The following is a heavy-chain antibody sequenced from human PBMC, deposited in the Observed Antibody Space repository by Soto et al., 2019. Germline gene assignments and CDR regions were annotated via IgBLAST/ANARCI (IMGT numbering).Heavy chain of an antibody. D-gene: IGHD6-19*01. Sequence: QITLKESGPTLVKPTQTLTLTCTFSGFSLSTSGVGVGWIRQPPGKALEWLALIYWDDDKRYRPSLKSRLTITKDPSKNQVVLTMTNMDPVDTATYYCALKGIAVAGSGFDIWGQGTMVTVSS. V-gene: IGHV2-5*02. J-gene: IGHJ3*02. CDR2: IYWDDDK. CDR3: ALKGIAVAGSGFDI. CDR1: GFSLSTSGVG.